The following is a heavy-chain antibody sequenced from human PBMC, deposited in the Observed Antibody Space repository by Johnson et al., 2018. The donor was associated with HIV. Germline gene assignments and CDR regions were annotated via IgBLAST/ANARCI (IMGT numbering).Heavy chain of an antibody. CDR2: ISGSGGST. CDR3: ARDLRGSNWHDVCAI. CDR1: GFTFSSYA. D-gene: IGHD7-27*01. J-gene: IGHJ3*02. V-gene: IGHV3-23*04. Sequence: VQLVESGGGLVQPGGSLRLSFAASGFTFSSYAMSWVRQAPGKGLEWVSAISGSGGSTYYADSVKGRFTISRDNAKNSRYLQMNSLRDEDTAVYYCARDLRGSNWHDVCAIWGQGTMVTVSA.